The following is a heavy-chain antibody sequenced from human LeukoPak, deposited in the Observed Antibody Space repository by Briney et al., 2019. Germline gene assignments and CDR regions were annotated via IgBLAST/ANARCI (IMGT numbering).Heavy chain of an antibody. CDR1: GGSISSHY. J-gene: IGHJ3*02. D-gene: IGHD3-9*01. V-gene: IGHV4-4*08. CDR2: ISSSGST. CDR3: ASSLRYFDWFANDAFDI. Sequence: SETLSLTCTVSGGSISSHYWIWIRQSPEKGLEWIGDISSSGSTGYNPSLRSRVTISLDTSKNQFSLKLSSVTAADTAVYYCASSLRYFDWFANDAFDIWGQGTMVTVSS.